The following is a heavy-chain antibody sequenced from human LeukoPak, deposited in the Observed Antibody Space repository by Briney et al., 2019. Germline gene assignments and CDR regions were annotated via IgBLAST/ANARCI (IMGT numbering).Heavy chain of an antibody. CDR3: TTQTYYYDSSGYSTTWYFDY. CDR2: IKSKTDGGTI. V-gene: IGHV3-15*01. J-gene: IGHJ4*02. D-gene: IGHD3-22*01. Sequence: GGSLRLSCAASGFTFSNAWMNWVRQAPGKGLEWVVRIKSKTDGGTIDYAAPVKGRFTISRDDSKNTLYLQMNSLKTEDTAVYYCTTQTYYYDSSGYSTTWYFDYWGQGTLVTVSS. CDR1: GFTFSNAW.